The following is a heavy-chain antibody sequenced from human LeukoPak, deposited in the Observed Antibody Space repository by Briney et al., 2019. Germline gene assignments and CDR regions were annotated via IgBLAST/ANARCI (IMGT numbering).Heavy chain of an antibody. Sequence: SETLSLTCAVYGGSFSGYYWSWIRQPPGKGLEWIREINHSGSTNYNPSLKSRVTISVDTSKNQFSLKLSSVTAADTAVYYCARASYSSGYFTRRYYFDYWGQGTLVTVSS. CDR2: INHSGST. CDR1: GGSFSGYY. V-gene: IGHV4-34*01. J-gene: IGHJ4*02. D-gene: IGHD3-22*01. CDR3: ARASYSSGYFTRRYYFDY.